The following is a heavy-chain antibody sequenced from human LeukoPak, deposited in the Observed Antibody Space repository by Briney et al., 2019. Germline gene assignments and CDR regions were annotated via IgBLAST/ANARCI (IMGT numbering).Heavy chain of an antibody. V-gene: IGHV3-23*01. CDR3: AKGESYYYDSSGRRTYYYGMDV. CDR2: ISGSGGST. CDR1: GFTFSSYA. J-gene: IGHJ6*02. D-gene: IGHD3-22*01. Sequence: PGGSLRLSCAASGFTFSSYAMGWVRQAPGKGLEWVSAISGSGGSTYYADSVKGGFTISRDNSKNTLYLQMTSLRAEDTAVYYCAKGESYYYDSSGRRTYYYGMDVWGQGTTVTVSS.